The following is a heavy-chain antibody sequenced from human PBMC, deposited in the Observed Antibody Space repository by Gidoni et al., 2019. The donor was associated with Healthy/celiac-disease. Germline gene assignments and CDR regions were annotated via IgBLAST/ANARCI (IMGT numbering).Heavy chain of an antibody. CDR1: GYTLTDSS. V-gene: IGHV1-24*01. Sequence: QVQLVQSGAEVKTPGASVKVSCKVSGYTLTDSSMHWVRQAPGKGLEGMGGFDPEDGETIYAQKFQGRVTMTEDTSTDTAYMELSSLRSEDTAVYYCATRPERRYYYDSSGYTILARYFQHWGQGTLVTVSS. J-gene: IGHJ1*01. CDR2: FDPEDGET. D-gene: IGHD3-22*01. CDR3: ATRPERRYYYDSSGYTILARYFQH.